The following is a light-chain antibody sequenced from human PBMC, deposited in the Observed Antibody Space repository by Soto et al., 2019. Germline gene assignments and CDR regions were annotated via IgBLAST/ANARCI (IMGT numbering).Light chain of an antibody. CDR1: ESVTSS. J-gene: IGKJ5*01. CDR2: DAS. CDR3: QQRMNWPLT. Sequence: EIVVTQSPATLSVSPGERATLSCRASESVTSSLAWYQQKPGQAPRLLIYDASNRATGIPARFSGSGSGTDFALTISSLEPEDFAVYYCQQRMNWPLTVGQGTRLEIK. V-gene: IGKV3-11*01.